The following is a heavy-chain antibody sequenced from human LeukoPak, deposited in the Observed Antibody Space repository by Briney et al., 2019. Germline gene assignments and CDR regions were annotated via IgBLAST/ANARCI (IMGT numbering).Heavy chain of an antibody. CDR3: ASTGYCIGGSCYSNYFDH. D-gene: IGHD2-15*01. CDR2: IYFSGST. Sequence: SETLSLACTVSGVSITSFYWSWIRQPPGKGLEWIGYIYFSGSTNYNPSLKSRVTVSLDTTKNQVSLKLSYVSAADTAVYYCASTGYCIGGSCYSNYFDHWGQGTLVTVSS. J-gene: IGHJ4*02. V-gene: IGHV4-59*08. CDR1: GVSITSFY.